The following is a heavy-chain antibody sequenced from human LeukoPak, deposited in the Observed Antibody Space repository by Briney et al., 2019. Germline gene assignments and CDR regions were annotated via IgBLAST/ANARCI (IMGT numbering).Heavy chain of an antibody. V-gene: IGHV3-23*01. D-gene: IGHD3-3*01. CDR2: ISGSGVST. CDR3: ARENQTYDFWSGYYNWFDP. J-gene: IGHJ5*02. CDR1: GFTFSSYV. Sequence: GGSLRLSCAASGFTFSSYVMSWVRQAPGKGLEWVSAISGSGVSTYYADSVKGRFTISRDNSKNTLYLQMNSLRAEDTAVYYCARENQTYDFWSGYYNWFDPWGQGTLVTVSS.